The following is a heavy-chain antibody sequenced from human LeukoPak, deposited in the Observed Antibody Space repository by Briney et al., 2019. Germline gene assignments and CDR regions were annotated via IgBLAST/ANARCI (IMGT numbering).Heavy chain of an antibody. V-gene: IGHV1-18*01. CDR2: ISAYNGNT. D-gene: IGHD3-3*01. CDR3: AREFWSGYYPDY. J-gene: IGHJ4*02. Sequence: GASVKVSCKASGYTFTSYGISWVRQAPGQGLEWMGWISAYNGNTNYAQKFQGRVTMTRDTSISTAYMELSRLRSDDTAVYYCAREFWSGYYPDYWGQGTLVTVSS. CDR1: GYTFTSYG.